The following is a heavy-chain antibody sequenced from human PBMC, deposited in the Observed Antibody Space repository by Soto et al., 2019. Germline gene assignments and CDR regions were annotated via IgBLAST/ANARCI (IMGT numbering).Heavy chain of an antibody. CDR1: RYTFTNYY. CDR2: INPSGGST. V-gene: IGHV1-46*01. J-gene: IGHJ4*02. Sequence: ASVKVSCKASRYTFTNYYIHWVRQAPGQGLEWMGIINPSGGSTSYAQKLQGRVTMTRDTSTSTVYMELSSLRSEDTAVYYCARDDGVEAATHYWGQGTLVTVSS. D-gene: IGHD2-15*01. CDR3: ARDDGVEAATHY.